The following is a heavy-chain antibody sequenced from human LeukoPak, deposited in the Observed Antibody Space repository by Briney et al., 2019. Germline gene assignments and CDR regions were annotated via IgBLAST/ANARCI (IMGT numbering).Heavy chain of an antibody. Sequence: GGPLRLSCAASGFIFSSYPMSWVRQAPGKGLEWVSAISGTAENTYYADSVKGRFSISRDNSRNTVHLQMNSLRPEDTAVYYCANQRGGFWGQGTLVTVFS. D-gene: IGHD3-10*01. CDR1: GFIFSSYP. J-gene: IGHJ4*02. V-gene: IGHV3-23*01. CDR3: ANQRGGF. CDR2: ISGTAENT.